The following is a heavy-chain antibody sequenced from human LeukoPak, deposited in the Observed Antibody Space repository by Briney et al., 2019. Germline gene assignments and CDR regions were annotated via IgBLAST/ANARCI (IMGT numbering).Heavy chain of an antibody. D-gene: IGHD3-9*01. Sequence: GGSLRLSCAASGFTFSSYAMSWVRQAPGKGLEWVSAISGSGGSTYYADSVKGRFTISRDNSKNTLYLQMNSLRAKDTAVYYCATQEGYYDILTGRDYWGQGTLVTVSS. CDR2: ISGSGGST. V-gene: IGHV3-23*01. J-gene: IGHJ4*02. CDR3: ATQEGYYDILTGRDY. CDR1: GFTFSSYA.